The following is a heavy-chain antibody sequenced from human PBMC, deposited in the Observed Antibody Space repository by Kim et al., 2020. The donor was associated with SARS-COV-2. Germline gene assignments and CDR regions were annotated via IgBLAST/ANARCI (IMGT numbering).Heavy chain of an antibody. CDR1: GFTFSSYS. V-gene: IGHV3-21*01. CDR2: ISSSSSYI. Sequence: GGSLRLSCAASGFTFSSYSMNWVRQAPGKGLEWVSSISSSSSYIYYADSVKGRFTISRDNAKNSLYLQMNSLRAEDTAVYYCARDGIPLRYGDYDEGVNWFDPWGQGTLVTVSS. D-gene: IGHD4-17*01. J-gene: IGHJ5*02. CDR3: ARDGIPLRYGDYDEGVNWFDP.